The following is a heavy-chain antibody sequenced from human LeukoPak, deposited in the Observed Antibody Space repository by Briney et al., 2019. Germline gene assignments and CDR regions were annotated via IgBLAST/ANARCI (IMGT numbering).Heavy chain of an antibody. CDR1: GASITSYY. J-gene: IGHJ6*02. Sequence: SETLSLTCTVSGASITSYYWSWIRQPPGKGLEWIGYIYYSGSTNYNPSLKSRVTISVDTSKNQFPLKLSSVTAADTAVYYCARHLGYGDYYYYGMDVWGQGTTVTVSS. V-gene: IGHV4-59*01. CDR2: IYYSGST. CDR3: ARHLGYGDYYYYGMDV. D-gene: IGHD4-17*01.